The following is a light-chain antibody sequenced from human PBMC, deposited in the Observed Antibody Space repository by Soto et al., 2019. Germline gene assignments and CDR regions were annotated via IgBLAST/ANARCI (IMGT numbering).Light chain of an antibody. CDR1: QTFSSW. CDR2: KAS. CDR3: QHYNSYSEA. J-gene: IGKJ1*01. V-gene: IGKV1-5*03. Sequence: DIQMTQSPSTLSGSVGDRVTITCRASQTFSSWLAWYQQKPGKAPNLLIYKASTLKSGVPSRFSGSGSGTEFTLTISSLQPDDFATYYCQHYNSYSEAFGQGTKVELK.